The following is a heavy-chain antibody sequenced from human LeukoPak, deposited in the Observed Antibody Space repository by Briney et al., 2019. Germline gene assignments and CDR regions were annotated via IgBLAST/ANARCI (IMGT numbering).Heavy chain of an antibody. CDR1: GFSFSNYG. V-gene: IGHV3-23*01. D-gene: IGHD4/OR15-4a*01. CDR2: ISSSGGST. J-gene: IGHJ1*01. CDR3: ARKRPAGYESDYGFERQH. Sequence: GGSLRLSCAASGFSFSNYGMNWVRQAPGKGLEWVSAISSSGGSTYYAASVKGRFTISRDSSENTLFLQMNSLRADDTGVHFCARKRPAGYESDYGFERQHWGEGTLVTVSS.